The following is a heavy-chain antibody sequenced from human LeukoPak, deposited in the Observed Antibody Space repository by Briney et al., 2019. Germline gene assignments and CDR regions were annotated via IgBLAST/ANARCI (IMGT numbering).Heavy chain of an antibody. Sequence: GGSLRLSCAASGFTFTNYVMSWVRQAPGKGLEWVSSVSGGGGTTYYADSVKGRFAISRDNSKDTLYLQMNSLRAEDTAVYFCAKDRSSGWYRMGGYWGQGTLVTVSS. D-gene: IGHD6-19*01. J-gene: IGHJ4*02. CDR1: GFTFTNYV. V-gene: IGHV3-23*01. CDR3: AKDRSSGWYRMGGY. CDR2: VSGGGGTT.